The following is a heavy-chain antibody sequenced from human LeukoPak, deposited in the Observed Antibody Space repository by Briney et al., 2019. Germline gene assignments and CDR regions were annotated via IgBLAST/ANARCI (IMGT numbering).Heavy chain of an antibody. Sequence: GGSLRLSCAASGFTFSNYGMHWVRQAPGKGLEWVAVSWYDGSNKYYADSVKGRFTISRDTSGNTLYLQMNSLRAEDTAVYYCARDRVSRSFDYWGQGTLVTVSS. CDR3: ARDRVSRSFDY. CDR1: GFTFSNYG. D-gene: IGHD3-10*01. J-gene: IGHJ4*02. V-gene: IGHV3-33*01. CDR2: SWYDGSNK.